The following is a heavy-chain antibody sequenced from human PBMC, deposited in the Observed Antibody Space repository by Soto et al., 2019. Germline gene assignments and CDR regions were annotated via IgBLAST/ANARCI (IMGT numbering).Heavy chain of an antibody. CDR3: AREKENDSSGYLLGNFDY. D-gene: IGHD3-22*01. Sequence: SETLSLTCTVSGGSVSSGSYYWSWIRQPPGKGLEWIGYIYYSGSTNYNPSLKSRVTISVDTSKNQFSLKLSSVTAADTAVYYCAREKENDSSGYLLGNFDYWGQGTLVTVSS. CDR1: GGSVSSGSYY. CDR2: IYYSGST. V-gene: IGHV4-61*01. J-gene: IGHJ4*02.